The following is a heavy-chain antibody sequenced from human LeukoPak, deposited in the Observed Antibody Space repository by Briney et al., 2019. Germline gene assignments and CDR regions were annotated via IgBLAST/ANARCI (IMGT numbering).Heavy chain of an antibody. CDR2: ISWNSGTI. CDR3: ARDLAIFGVFDY. D-gene: IGHD3-3*01. V-gene: IGHV3-9*01. CDR1: GFTFDDYA. Sequence: GGSLRLSCAASGFTFDDYAMHWVRQAPGKGLEWVSGISWNSGTIYYADSVKGRFTISRDNAKNSLYLQMNSLRAEDTAVYYCARDLAIFGVFDYWGQGTLVTVSS. J-gene: IGHJ4*02.